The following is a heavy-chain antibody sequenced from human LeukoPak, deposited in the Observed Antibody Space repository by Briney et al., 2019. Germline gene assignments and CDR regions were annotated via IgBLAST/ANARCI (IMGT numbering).Heavy chain of an antibody. D-gene: IGHD3-10*01. CDR3: TTETYYYGYYFDY. Sequence: PGGSLRLSCAASGFTFSNAWMCWVRQAPGKGLEWVGRIKSKTDGGTTDYAAPVKGRFTISRDDSKNTLYLQMNSLKTEDTAVYYCTTETYYYGYYFDYWGQGTLVTVSS. CDR1: GFTFSNAW. CDR2: IKSKTDGGTT. J-gene: IGHJ4*02. V-gene: IGHV3-15*01.